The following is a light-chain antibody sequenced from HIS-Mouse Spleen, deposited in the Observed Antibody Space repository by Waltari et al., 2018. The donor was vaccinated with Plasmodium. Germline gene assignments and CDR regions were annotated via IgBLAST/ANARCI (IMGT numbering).Light chain of an antibody. CDR2: GKN. V-gene: IGLV3-19*01. CDR3: NSRDSSGTHGV. J-gene: IGLJ2*01. Sequence: SSELTQDPAVSVALGQTVRITCQGDSLRSYYASWYQQKPGQAPVLVICGKNNRPSGIPDRFSGSSSGNTASLTITGAQAEDEADYYCNSRDSSGTHGVFGGGTKLTVL. CDR1: SLRSYY.